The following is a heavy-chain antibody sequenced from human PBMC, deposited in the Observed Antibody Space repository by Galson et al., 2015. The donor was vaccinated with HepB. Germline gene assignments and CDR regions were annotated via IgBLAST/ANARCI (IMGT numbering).Heavy chain of an antibody. V-gene: IGHV3-74*01. CDR1: GFTFSSYW. D-gene: IGHD1-26*01. CDR2: INSDGSST. CDR3: ARAVFLWELREDAFDI. J-gene: IGHJ3*02. Sequence: SLRLSCAASGFTFSSYWMHWVRQAPGKGLVWVSRINSDGSSTSYADSVKGRFTISRDNAENTLYLQMNSLRAEDTAVYYCARAVFLWELREDAFDIWGQGTMVTVSS.